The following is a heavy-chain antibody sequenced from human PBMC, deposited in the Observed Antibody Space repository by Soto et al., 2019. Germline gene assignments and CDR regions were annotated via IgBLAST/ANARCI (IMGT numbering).Heavy chain of an antibody. Sequence: LQESGPGLVKPSETLSVTCSVFGESISSRSYYWAWIRRPPGMGLEWIASISYTGKTYYNPSLTSRAAISGDTSKNQFSLKLSFVTAADTAVYYCARFSWYDGDSITNYYMDFWGNGATVTVSS. CDR3: ARFSWYDGDSITNYYMDF. J-gene: IGHJ6*03. D-gene: IGHD6-13*01. CDR2: ISYTGKT. V-gene: IGHV4-39*01. CDR1: GESISSRSYY.